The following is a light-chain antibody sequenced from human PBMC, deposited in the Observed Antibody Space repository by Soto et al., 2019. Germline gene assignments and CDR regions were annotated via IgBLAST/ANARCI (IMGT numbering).Light chain of an antibody. CDR1: SSDIDAYNY. Sequence: QSALTQPASVSGSPGQSITISCTGTSSDIDAYNYVSWYQQHPGKAPKLMIYDVSNRPSGISNRFSDSKSGNTASLTISGLQAEDEAGYYCGSYTTSSNYVFGTGTKVTVL. J-gene: IGLJ1*01. CDR2: DVS. V-gene: IGLV2-14*01. CDR3: GSYTTSSNYV.